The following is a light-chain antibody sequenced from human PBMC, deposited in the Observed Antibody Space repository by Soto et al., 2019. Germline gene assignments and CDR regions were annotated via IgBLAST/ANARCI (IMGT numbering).Light chain of an antibody. Sequence: DIQMTQSPSTLSASVGDRVTITCRASQSISSWLAWYQQKPGKAPKLLIYKASSLESGVPSRFSGSGSGKDFTLTISSLQRDDFATDYCKQYRTFGEGTKVEIK. J-gene: IGKJ1*01. V-gene: IGKV1-5*03. CDR2: KAS. CDR3: KQYRT. CDR1: QSISSW.